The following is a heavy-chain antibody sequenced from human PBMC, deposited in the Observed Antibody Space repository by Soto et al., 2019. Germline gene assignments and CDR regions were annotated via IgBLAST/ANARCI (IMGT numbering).Heavy chain of an antibody. J-gene: IGHJ4*02. D-gene: IGHD6-19*01. CDR2: TYYRSKWYS. Sequence: SQTLSLTCAISGDSVSSTSTAWSWIRQSPSRGLEWLGRTYYRSKWYSDYAVSVKSRITINPDTSKNQFSLQLNSVTPDDTAVYYCARGSYYSGWVWGQGPLVTVSS. V-gene: IGHV6-1*01. CDR1: GDSVSSTSTA. CDR3: ARGSYYSGWV.